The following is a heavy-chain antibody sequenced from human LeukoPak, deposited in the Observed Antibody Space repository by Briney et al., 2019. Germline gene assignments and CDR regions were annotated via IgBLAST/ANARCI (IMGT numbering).Heavy chain of an antibody. V-gene: IGHV3-30*04. CDR1: GFTFSSYV. J-gene: IGHJ4*02. Sequence: GGSLRLSCAASGFTFSSYVMHWVRQAPGKGLEWVAIISYDGSNEYYADSVKGRFTISRDNSKNTLYLQMNSLRAEDTAVYYCAKVEGILTGYYYFDYWGQGTLVTVSS. CDR3: AKVEGILTGYYYFDY. D-gene: IGHD3-9*01. CDR2: ISYDGSNE.